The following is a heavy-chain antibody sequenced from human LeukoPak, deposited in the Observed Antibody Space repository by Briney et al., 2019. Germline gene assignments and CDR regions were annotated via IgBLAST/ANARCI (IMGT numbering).Heavy chain of an antibody. V-gene: IGHV3-30*02. J-gene: IGHJ3*02. D-gene: IGHD3-10*01. CDR1: GFTFSSYG. CDR2: IWYDGSNK. CDR3: AKSQSGSVDAFDI. Sequence: GGSLRLSCAASGFTFSSYGMHWVRQAPGKGLEWVAVIWYDGSNKYYADSVKGRFTISRDNSKNTQYLQMNSLRAEDTAVYYCAKSQSGSVDAFDIWGQGTMVTVSS.